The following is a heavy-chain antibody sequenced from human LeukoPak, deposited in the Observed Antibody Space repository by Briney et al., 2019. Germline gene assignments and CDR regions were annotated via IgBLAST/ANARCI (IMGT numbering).Heavy chain of an antibody. D-gene: IGHD3-22*01. CDR1: GFTFSSYA. J-gene: IGHJ4*02. V-gene: IGHV3-23*01. CDR3: AKRGGVSYYYGSSGYSAPFDY. CDR2: ISGSGGST. Sequence: PGGSLRLSCAASGFTFSSYAMSWVRQAPGKGLEWVSAISGSGGSTYYADSVKGRFTISRDNSKNTLYLQMNSLRAEDTAIYYCAKRGGVSYYYGSSGYSAPFDYWGQGTLVTVSS.